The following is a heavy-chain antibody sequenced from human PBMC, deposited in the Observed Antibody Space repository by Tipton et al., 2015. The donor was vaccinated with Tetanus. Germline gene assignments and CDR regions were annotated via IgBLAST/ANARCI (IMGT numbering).Heavy chain of an antibody. CDR2: ISSSGST. V-gene: IGHV4-61*08. Sequence: TLSLTCSVSGGSLRSGDHYWSWIRQPPGKGLEWLAYISSSGSTNSNYSLKSRITMSRDTSKNQFSLNLTSVTAADTAVYYCASLPKHWLAPRGAPWGQGTLVTVSS. CDR3: ASLPKHWLAPRGAP. D-gene: IGHD6-19*01. CDR1: GGSLRSGDHY. J-gene: IGHJ5*02.